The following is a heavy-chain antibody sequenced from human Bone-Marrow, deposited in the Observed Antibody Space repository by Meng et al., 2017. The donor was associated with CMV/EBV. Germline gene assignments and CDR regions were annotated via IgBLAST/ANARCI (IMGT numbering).Heavy chain of an antibody. D-gene: IGHD3-16*01. CDR2: IDSDGRIT. V-gene: IGHV3-74*03. J-gene: IGHJ4*02. CDR1: EFTFRSYW. CDR3: AKDLHDYVWGTYNVDD. Sequence: GESLKISCAVSEFTFRSYWMHWVRQAPGKGLVWVSRIDSDGRITTYADSVKGRFTISRDNSKSTLYLQMDSLRTEDTAVYSCAKDLHDYVWGTYNVDDWGRGTLVTVSS.